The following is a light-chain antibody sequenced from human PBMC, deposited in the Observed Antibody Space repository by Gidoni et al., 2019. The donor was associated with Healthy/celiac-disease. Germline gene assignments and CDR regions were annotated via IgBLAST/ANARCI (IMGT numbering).Light chain of an antibody. CDR1: QSVLYSSNNKNY. CDR3: QQYYSTPF. CDR2: WAS. J-gene: IGKJ3*01. V-gene: IGKV4-1*01. Sequence: DIVMTQPPDSLAVSLGERATINCKSSQSVLYSSNNKNYLAWYPQKPGQPPKLLIYWASTREAGVPDRFSGSGSGTDFTLTISSLQAEDVAFYYCQQYYSTPFFGPXTKVEIK.